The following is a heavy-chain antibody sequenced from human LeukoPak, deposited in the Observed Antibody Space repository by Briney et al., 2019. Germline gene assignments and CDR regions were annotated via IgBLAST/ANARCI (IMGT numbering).Heavy chain of an antibody. V-gene: IGHV3-48*03. CDR1: GFAFSSYE. CDR3: TRDVGFRFDP. D-gene: IGHD2-15*01. Sequence: GGSLRPSCAASGFAFSSYEMNWVRQAPGKGLEWVSYISSTTNIRYYADSVKGRFTISRDNAKNSLYLQMHSLRAEDTALYYCTRDVGFRFDPWGQGTLVTVSS. J-gene: IGHJ5*02. CDR2: ISSTTNIR.